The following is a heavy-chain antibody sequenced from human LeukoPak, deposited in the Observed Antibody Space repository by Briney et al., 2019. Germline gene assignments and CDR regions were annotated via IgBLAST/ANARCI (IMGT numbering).Heavy chain of an antibody. CDR3: ARGGGIAPAGTNFDY. J-gene: IGHJ4*02. CDR1: GGSFSGYY. D-gene: IGHD6-13*01. CDR2: INHSGST. Sequence: SETLSLTCAAYGGSFSGYYWSWIRQPPGKGLEWIGEINHSGSTNYNPSLKSRVTISVDTSKNQFSLKLSSVTAADTAVYYCARGGGIAPAGTNFDYWGQGTLVTVSS. V-gene: IGHV4-34*01.